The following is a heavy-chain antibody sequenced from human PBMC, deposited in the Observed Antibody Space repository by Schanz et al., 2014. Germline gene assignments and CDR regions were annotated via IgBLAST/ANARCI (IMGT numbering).Heavy chain of an antibody. CDR1: RLNFNNAW. CDR3: AKDPSYGSDWVKYLDH. Sequence: EVQLEESGGGLVKPGGSLKLSCAASRLNFNNAWMHWVRQAPGKGLEWVSYISATSAKIDYADSVQGRFTISRDNAKNSLYLQMSSLRDEDTAVYYCAKDPSYGSDWVKYLDHWGQGTLVTVSS. V-gene: IGHV3-48*02. CDR2: ISATSAKI. D-gene: IGHD1-26*01. J-gene: IGHJ4*02.